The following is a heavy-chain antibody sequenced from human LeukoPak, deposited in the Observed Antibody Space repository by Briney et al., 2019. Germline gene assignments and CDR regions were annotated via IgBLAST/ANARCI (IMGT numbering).Heavy chain of an antibody. J-gene: IGHJ3*02. Sequence: GGSLRLSCAASGFTFSSYAMSWVRQAPRKGLEWVSAISGSGGSTYYADSVKGRFTISRDNSKNTLYLQMNSLRAEDTAVYYCAKSDDSSGYYSGAFDIWGQGTMVTVSS. CDR3: AKSDDSSGYYSGAFDI. CDR2: ISGSGGST. CDR1: GFTFSSYA. V-gene: IGHV3-23*01. D-gene: IGHD3-22*01.